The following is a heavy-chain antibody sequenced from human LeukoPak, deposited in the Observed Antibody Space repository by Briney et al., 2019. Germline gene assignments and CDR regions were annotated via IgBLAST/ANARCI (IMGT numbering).Heavy chain of an antibody. CDR2: IRSKANSYAT. J-gene: IGHJ4*02. Sequence: GGSLKLSCAASGFTFSGSAMHWVRQASGKGLEWVGRIRSKANSYATAYAASVKGRFTISRDNSKNTLYLQMNSLRAEDTAVYYCANGVMDYYGSGSYGGAFDYWGQGTLVTVSS. D-gene: IGHD3-10*01. V-gene: IGHV3-73*01. CDR3: ANGVMDYYGSGSYGGAFDY. CDR1: GFTFSGSA.